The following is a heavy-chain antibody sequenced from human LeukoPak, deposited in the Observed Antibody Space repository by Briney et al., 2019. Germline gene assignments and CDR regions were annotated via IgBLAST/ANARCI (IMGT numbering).Heavy chain of an antibody. Sequence: ASVKVSCKASGYTFTSYAMHWVRQAPGQRLEWMGCINAGNGNTKYSQKFQGRVTITRDTSASTAYMELSSLRSEDTAVYYCARDGPYSSAVDYWGQGTLVTVSS. CDR1: GYTFTSYA. CDR2: INAGNGNT. D-gene: IGHD6-19*01. CDR3: ARDGPYSSAVDY. J-gene: IGHJ4*02. V-gene: IGHV1-3*01.